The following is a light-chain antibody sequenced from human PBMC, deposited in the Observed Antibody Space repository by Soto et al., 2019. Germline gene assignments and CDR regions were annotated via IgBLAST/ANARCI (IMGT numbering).Light chain of an antibody. CDR1: NIGSKS. Sequence: SYELTQTPSVSAAPGQTARVSCGGINIGSKSVHWYRQQPGQAPVLVVYADRDRPSGIPERFSGSNSGNTATLTISRVEAGDEADYYCQVWDTSSDHGVFGGGTKLTVL. J-gene: IGLJ2*01. CDR2: ADR. V-gene: IGLV3-21*02. CDR3: QVWDTSSDHGV.